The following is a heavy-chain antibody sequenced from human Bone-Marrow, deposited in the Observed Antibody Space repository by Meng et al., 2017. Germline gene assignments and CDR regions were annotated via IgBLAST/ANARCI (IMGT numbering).Heavy chain of an antibody. CDR2: INTYNGKT. CDR1: GYTLSSDG. V-gene: IGHV1-18*01. CDR3: ATRGNPYLNC. J-gene: IGHJ4*02. Sequence: VPLGPSGAEVKEPGASVKVSCESSGYTLSSDGFSWVRQAPGQGLEWLGWINTYNGKTDYAQKFQGRITMTTDTFTSTAYMELRNLRSDDTAVYYCATRGNPYLNCWGQGTLVTVSS.